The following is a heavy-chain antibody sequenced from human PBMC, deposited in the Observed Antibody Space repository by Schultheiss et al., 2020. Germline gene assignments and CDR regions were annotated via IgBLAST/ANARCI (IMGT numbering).Heavy chain of an antibody. Sequence: GESLKISCAVSGFRFRAYGMHWVRQAPGKGLEWVANIKRDGTEKYYVDSVKGRFTISRDNTKNSLYLQMNSLRAEDTAVYYCARGHHDILTGYYNDYYMDVWGKGTTVTVSS. D-gene: IGHD3-9*01. CDR2: IKRDGTEK. CDR3: ARGHHDILTGYYNDYYMDV. CDR1: GFRFRAYG. V-gene: IGHV3-7*01. J-gene: IGHJ6*03.